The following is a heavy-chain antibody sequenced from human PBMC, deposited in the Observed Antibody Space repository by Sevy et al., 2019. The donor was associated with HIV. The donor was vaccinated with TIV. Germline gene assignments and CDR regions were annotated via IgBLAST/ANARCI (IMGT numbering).Heavy chain of an antibody. Sequence: SETLSLTCTVSGDSISSTTYFWAWIRQRPGKGLEWIRSIYYTGSTYYSPSLQSRVTISVDTSKSQFSLRLSSVTAPDTAVYYCASGYSSGYNFDFWGQGSLVTVSS. CDR2: IYYTGST. D-gene: IGHD5-18*01. J-gene: IGHJ4*02. CDR1: GDSISSTTYF. V-gene: IGHV4-39*01. CDR3: ASGYSSGYNFDF.